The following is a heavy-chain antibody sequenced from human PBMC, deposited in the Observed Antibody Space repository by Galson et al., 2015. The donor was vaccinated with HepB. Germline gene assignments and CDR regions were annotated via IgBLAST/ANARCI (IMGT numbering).Heavy chain of an antibody. Sequence: SLRLSCAASGFTFSSYGMHWVRQAPGKGLEWVAVISYDGSNKYYADSVKGRFTISRDNSKNTLYLQMNSLRAEDTAVYYCAKERASVDYDFWSGYWEWGQGTLVTVSS. V-gene: IGHV3-30*18. D-gene: IGHD3-3*01. CDR3: AKERASVDYDFWSGYWE. CDR1: GFTFSSYG. J-gene: IGHJ4*02. CDR2: ISYDGSNK.